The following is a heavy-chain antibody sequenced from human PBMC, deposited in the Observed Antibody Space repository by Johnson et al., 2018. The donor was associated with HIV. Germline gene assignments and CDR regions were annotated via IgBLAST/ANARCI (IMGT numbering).Heavy chain of an antibody. V-gene: IGHV3-30*14. D-gene: IGHD1-7*01. Sequence: VQLVESGGGVVQPGRSLRLSCAASGFTFSSYAMHWVRQAPGKGLEWVAAISYDGSNKYYADSVKGRFTVSRENAKHSLYLQMNSLRAGDTAVYYCAREAGTTRSGFDVWGQGTVVTVSS. J-gene: IGHJ3*01. CDR3: AREAGTTRSGFDV. CDR2: ISYDGSNK. CDR1: GFTFSSYA.